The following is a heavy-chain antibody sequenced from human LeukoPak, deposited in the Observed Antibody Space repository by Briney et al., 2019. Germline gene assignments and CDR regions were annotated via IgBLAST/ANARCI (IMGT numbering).Heavy chain of an antibody. CDR2: ISGSGGST. J-gene: IGHJ4*02. Sequence: TGGSPRLSCAASGFTFSSYAMSWVRQAPGKGLEWVSAISGSGGSTYYADSVKGRFTISRDNSKNTLYLQMNSLRAEDTAVYYCARGAFDSSGSPFDYWGQGTLVTVSS. CDR1: GFTFSSYA. V-gene: IGHV3-23*01. CDR3: ARGAFDSSGSPFDY. D-gene: IGHD3-22*01.